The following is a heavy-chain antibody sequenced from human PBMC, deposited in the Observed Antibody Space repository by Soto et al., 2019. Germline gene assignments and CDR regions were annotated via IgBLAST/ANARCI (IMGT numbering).Heavy chain of an antibody. Sequence: GGSLRLSCAASGFTFSSYWMSWVRQAPGKGLEWVANIKQDGSEKYYVDSVKGRFTISRDNAKNSLYLQMSSLRAEDTAVYYCARDMDTAMGRSYYYYGMDVWGQGTTVTVSS. CDR3: ARDMDTAMGRSYYYYGMDV. V-gene: IGHV3-7*03. J-gene: IGHJ6*02. CDR2: IKQDGSEK. D-gene: IGHD5-18*01. CDR1: GFTFSSYW.